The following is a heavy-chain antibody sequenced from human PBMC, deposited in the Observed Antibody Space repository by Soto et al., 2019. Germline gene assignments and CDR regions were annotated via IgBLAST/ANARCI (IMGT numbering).Heavy chain of an antibody. J-gene: IGHJ6*02. CDR1: GGSISGSSYY. D-gene: IGHD4-17*01. CDR2: IYYSGNR. CDR3: ARHLGDYGYEDYYGMDV. Sequence: SETLSLTCTASGGSISGSSYYWDWIRQPPGKGLEWIGSIYYSGNRYYSPSLKSRVTMSVDTSKNQFSLKLSSVTATDTAVYYCARHLGDYGYEDYYGMDVWGQGTTVT. V-gene: IGHV4-39*01.